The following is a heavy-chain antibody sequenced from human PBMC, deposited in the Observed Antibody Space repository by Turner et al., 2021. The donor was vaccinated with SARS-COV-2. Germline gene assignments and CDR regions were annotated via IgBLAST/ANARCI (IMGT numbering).Heavy chain of an antibody. V-gene: IGHV3-30*03. J-gene: IGHJ4*02. D-gene: IGHD2-15*01. CDR1: GFTFSSYG. Sequence: QVQLVESGGGVVQPGRYLSLSCAASGFTFSSYGMHWVRQAPGKGLEWVAVISYDGSNKYYADSVKGRFTISRDNSKNTLYLQMNSLRAEDTAVYYCATRIVVVVTATNAFDYWGQGTLVTVSS. CDR3: ATRIVVVVTATNAFDY. CDR2: ISYDGSNK.